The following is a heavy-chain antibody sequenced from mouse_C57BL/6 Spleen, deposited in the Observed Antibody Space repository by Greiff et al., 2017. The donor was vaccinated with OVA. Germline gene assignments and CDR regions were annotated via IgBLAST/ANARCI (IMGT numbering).Heavy chain of an antibody. V-gene: IGHV1-69*01. CDR2: IDPSDSYT. CDR3: AREGLRLGAWFAY. Sequence: VQLQQPGAELVMPGASVKLSCKASGYTFTSYWMHWVKQRPGQGLEWIGEIDPSDSYTNYNQKFKGKSTLTVDKSSSTAYMQLSSLTSEDSAVYYCAREGLRLGAWFAYWGQGTLVTVSA. CDR1: GYTFTSYW. J-gene: IGHJ3*01. D-gene: IGHD2-4*01.